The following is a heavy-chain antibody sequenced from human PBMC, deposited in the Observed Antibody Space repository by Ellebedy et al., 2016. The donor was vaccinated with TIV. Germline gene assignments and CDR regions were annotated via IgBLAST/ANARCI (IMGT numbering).Heavy chain of an antibody. J-gene: IGHJ3*01. CDR2: VNQDGSQK. CDR1: GFSFSSYW. CDR3: ATDGSYGDYLSPTHAFEV. D-gene: IGHD1-26*01. Sequence: GESLKISCAASGFSFSSYWMSWVRQAPGKGLEWVANVNQDGSQKYYVDSVKGRFTISRDSAKNSLYLQMNSLRADDAAMYYCATDGSYGDYLSPTHAFEVWGQGTLVTVSS. V-gene: IGHV3-7*01.